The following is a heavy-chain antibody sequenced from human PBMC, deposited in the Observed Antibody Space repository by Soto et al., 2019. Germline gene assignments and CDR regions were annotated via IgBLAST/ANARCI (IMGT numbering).Heavy chain of an antibody. V-gene: IGHV3-23*01. CDR2: ISVSGDTT. Sequence: EVQLLESGRGLVQSGGSLRLSCAASGFTFSSFAMNWVRQAPGKGLEWVSTISVSGDTTTYAESVKGRFTISRDNSMDTLYLQMNSLRAEDTALYFCEKDAVGWVTTVSYFDSWGQGTRVTVSS. D-gene: IGHD4-4*01. CDR3: EKDAVGWVTTVSYFDS. CDR1: GFTFSSFA. J-gene: IGHJ4*02.